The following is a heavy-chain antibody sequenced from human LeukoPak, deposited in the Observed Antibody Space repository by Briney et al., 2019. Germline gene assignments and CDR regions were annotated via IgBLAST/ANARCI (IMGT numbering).Heavy chain of an antibody. CDR3: ARGCSSTSCYMGNWFDP. V-gene: IGHV4-59*01. CDR2: IYYSGST. CDR1: GGPFRSYY. J-gene: IGHJ5*02. D-gene: IGHD2-2*02. Sequence: PSETLTLTCTVSGGPFRSYYWSWLRQPPGKGLEWIGYIYYSGSTNYNPSLKSRVTISVDTSKNQFSLKLSSVTAADTAVYYCARGCSSTSCYMGNWFDPWGQGTLVTVSS.